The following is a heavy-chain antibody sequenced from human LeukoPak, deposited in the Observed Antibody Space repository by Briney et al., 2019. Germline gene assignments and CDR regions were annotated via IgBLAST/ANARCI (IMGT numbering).Heavy chain of an antibody. CDR3: ATLYYDSSGYFY. J-gene: IGHJ4*02. CDR1: GFTFRSYG. V-gene: IGHV3-33*01. Sequence: GGPLRLTCPASGFTFRSYGMHWVRQAPGKGLEWVAVIWYDGSNKYYADSVKGRFTISRDNSKNTLYLQMNCLRAEDTAVYYCATLYYDSSGYFYWGQGTLVTVSS. CDR2: IWYDGSNK. D-gene: IGHD3-22*01.